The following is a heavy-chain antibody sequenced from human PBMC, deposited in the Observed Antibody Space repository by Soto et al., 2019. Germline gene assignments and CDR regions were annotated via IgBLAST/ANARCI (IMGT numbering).Heavy chain of an antibody. CDR3: ARVEWGTTGLFDY. D-gene: IGHD4-17*01. J-gene: IGHJ4*02. CDR2: IYYSGST. V-gene: IGHV4-59*12. CDR1: GGSISSYY. Sequence: QVQLQESGPGLVKPSETLSLTCTVSGGSISSYYWSWIRQPPGKGLEWIGYIYYSGSTNYNPSLKSRVTISVDTSKNQFSLKLRSVTAADTAVYYCARVEWGTTGLFDYWGQGTLVTVSS.